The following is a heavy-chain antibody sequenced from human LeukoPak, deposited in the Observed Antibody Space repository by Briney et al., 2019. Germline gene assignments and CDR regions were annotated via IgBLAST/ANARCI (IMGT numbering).Heavy chain of an antibody. CDR3: AKGGREITWIQLWSPDYYFDY. Sequence: PGGSLRLSCAASGFTFSSYNMNWVRQAPGKGLEWVAYISIGTSFIYYADSVKGRFTISRDNAKNTLYLQMNSLRAEDTAVYYCAKGGREITWIQLWSPDYYFDYWGQGTLVTVSS. CDR2: ISIGTSFI. CDR1: GFTFSSYN. V-gene: IGHV3-21*04. J-gene: IGHJ4*02. D-gene: IGHD5-18*01.